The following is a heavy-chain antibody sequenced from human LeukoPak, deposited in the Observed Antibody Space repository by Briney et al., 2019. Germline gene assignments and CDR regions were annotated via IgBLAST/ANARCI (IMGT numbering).Heavy chain of an antibody. CDR1: GGSISSSNW. V-gene: IGHV4-4*02. J-gene: IGHJ5*02. Sequence: SETPSHTCAVSGGSISSSNWWSWVRQPPGKGLEWIGEIYHSESTNYNPSLKSRVTISVDKSKNQFSLKLSSVTAADTAVYYCARQIKGYDSSGYYPWGQGTLVTVSS. CDR2: IYHSEST. CDR3: ARQIKGYDSSGYYP. D-gene: IGHD3-22*01.